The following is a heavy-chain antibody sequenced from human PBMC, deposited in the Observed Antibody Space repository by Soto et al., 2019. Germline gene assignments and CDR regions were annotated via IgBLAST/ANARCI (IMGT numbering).Heavy chain of an antibody. J-gene: IGHJ4*02. CDR2: IIPILGIA. CDR3: ARDPDGSGTNRGY. V-gene: IGHV1-69*08. D-gene: IGHD3-10*01. CDR1: GGTFSSYT. Sequence: QVQLVQSGAEVKKPGSSVKVSCKASGGTFSSYTISWVRQAPGQGLEWMGRIIPILGIANYAQKFQGRVTIPADKSTSPAYMERSSLRSEDTAVYYCARDPDGSGTNRGYWGQGTLVTVSS.